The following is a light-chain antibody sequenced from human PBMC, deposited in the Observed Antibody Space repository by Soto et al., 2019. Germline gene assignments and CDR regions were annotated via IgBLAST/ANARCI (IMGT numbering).Light chain of an antibody. CDR1: SSDVGGYNV. Sequence: QSALTQPASVSGSPEQSITISCTGTSSDVGGYNVVSWYQQHPGKAPKVMIYDTTKRPSGVSNRFSGSKSGNAASLTISGLEDEDDADYYWCAYAGRGTVVFGGGTKLTVL. J-gene: IGLJ3*02. CDR2: DTT. V-gene: IGLV2-23*01. CDR3: CAYAGRGTVV.